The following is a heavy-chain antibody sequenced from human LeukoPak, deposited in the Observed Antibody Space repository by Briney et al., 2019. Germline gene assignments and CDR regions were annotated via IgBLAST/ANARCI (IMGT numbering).Heavy chain of an antibody. CDR2: ISYDGSNK. D-gene: IGHD6-19*01. CDR3: AKGRGAVADY. Sequence: GSPLTLPCAPCGLTQSSYGVQGLRQAPGRGREGVAVISYDGSNKYYTHSVKCRFTISRDKSKNTLYLQMTSLRAEDTAVYYCAKGRGAVADYWVQGTVNTVSS. CDR1: GLTQSSYG. V-gene: IGHV3-30*18. J-gene: IGHJ4*02.